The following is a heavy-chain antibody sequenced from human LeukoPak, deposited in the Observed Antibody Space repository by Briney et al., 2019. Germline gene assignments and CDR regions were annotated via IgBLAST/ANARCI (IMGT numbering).Heavy chain of an antibody. CDR2: ISSSSSYT. Sequence: GGSLRLSCAASGFTFSDYYMSWIRQAPGKGLEWVSYISSSSSYTNYADSVKGRFTISRDNAKNSLYLQMNSLRAEDTAVYYCARGPQGYSSSWYDYWGQGTLVTVSS. V-gene: IGHV3-11*05. J-gene: IGHJ4*02. CDR3: ARGPQGYSSSWYDY. D-gene: IGHD6-13*01. CDR1: GFTFSDYY.